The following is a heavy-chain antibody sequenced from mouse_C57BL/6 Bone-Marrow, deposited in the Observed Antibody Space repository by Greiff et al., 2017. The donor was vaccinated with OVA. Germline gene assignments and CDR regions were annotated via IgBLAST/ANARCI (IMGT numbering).Heavy chain of an antibody. CDR1: GYTFTSYW. J-gene: IGHJ4*01. CDR3: ARTTKYYYAMDY. CDR2: IDPSDSYT. D-gene: IGHD5-5*01. V-gene: IGHV1-59*01. Sequence: QVQLQQPGAELVRPGTSVKLSCKASGYTFTSYWMHWVKQRPGQGLEWIGVIDPSDSYTNYNQKFKGKATLTVDTSSSTAYMQLSSLTSEDSAVYYCARTTKYYYAMDYWGQGTSITVSS.